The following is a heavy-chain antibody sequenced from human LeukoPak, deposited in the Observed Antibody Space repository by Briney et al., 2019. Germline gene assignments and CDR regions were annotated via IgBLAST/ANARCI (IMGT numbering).Heavy chain of an antibody. D-gene: IGHD2-21*02. CDR2: IYSGGST. J-gene: IGHJ1*01. CDR1: GISVSSIY. V-gene: IGHV3-53*01. CDR3: ARTDETAPAEDFQH. Sequence: GGSLRLSCAASGISVSSIYVSWVRQAPGKGLEWVSVIYSGGSTYYADSVKGRFTISRDNSKNTLYLQMKSLRAEDTAVYYCARTDETAPAEDFQHWGQGTLVTVSS.